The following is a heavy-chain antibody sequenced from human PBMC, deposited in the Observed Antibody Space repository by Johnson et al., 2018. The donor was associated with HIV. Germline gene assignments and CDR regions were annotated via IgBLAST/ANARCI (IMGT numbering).Heavy chain of an antibody. D-gene: IGHD1-1*01. J-gene: IGHJ3*02. CDR2: ISGST. CDR1: GFSFGDYA. CDR3: ARETRVWYNWNDGSRAFDI. Sequence: VQLVESGGDVVQPGQSLRLSCTTSGFSFGDYAMTWFRQAPGKGLEWVSAISGSTYYADSVKGRFTISRDNSKNTLYLQMNSLRAEDTAVYYCARETRVWYNWNDGSRAFDIWGQGTMVTVSS. V-gene: IGHV3-23*04.